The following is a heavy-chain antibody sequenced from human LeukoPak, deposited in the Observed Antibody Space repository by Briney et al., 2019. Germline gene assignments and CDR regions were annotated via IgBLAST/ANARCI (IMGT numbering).Heavy chain of an antibody. D-gene: IGHD6-13*01. CDR1: EYTLTELS. Sequence: ASVKVSCKVSEYTLTELSMHWVRQAPGKGLEWMGGFDPEDGETIYAQKFQGRVTMTEDTSTDTAYMELSSLRSEDTAVYYCATDRGVAAAGTYYYYMDVWGKGTTVTVSS. CDR2: FDPEDGET. V-gene: IGHV1-24*01. J-gene: IGHJ6*03. CDR3: ATDRGVAAAGTYYYYMDV.